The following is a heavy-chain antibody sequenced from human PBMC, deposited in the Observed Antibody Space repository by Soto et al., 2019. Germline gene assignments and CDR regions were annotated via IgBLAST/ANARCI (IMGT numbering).Heavy chain of an antibody. V-gene: IGHV1-2*04. Sequence: ASVKVSCKASGYTFTGYYMHWVRQAPGQGLEWMGWINPNSGGTNYAQKFQGWVTMTRDTSISTAYMELSRLRSDDTAVYYCARGGEWELWKASFDIWGQGTMVTVSS. J-gene: IGHJ3*02. D-gene: IGHD1-26*01. CDR2: INPNSGGT. CDR3: ARGGEWELWKASFDI. CDR1: GYTFTGYY.